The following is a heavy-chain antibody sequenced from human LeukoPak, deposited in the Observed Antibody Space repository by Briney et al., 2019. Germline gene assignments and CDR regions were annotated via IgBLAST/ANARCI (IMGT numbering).Heavy chain of an antibody. D-gene: IGHD5-18*01. CDR2: ISWDSVSI. J-gene: IGHJ6*02. CDR3: SKGGYSYGRRSYGMDV. CDR1: GYTFEVYA. V-gene: IGHV3-9*01. Sequence: SLRLSCAASGYTFEVYAMHGGREAPGKGLEWGSGISWDSVSIGYADSVKGRFTFSTDNAENSMYMQKNSLRGEDTALYYWSKGGYSYGRRSYGMDVWGQGTTVTVSS.